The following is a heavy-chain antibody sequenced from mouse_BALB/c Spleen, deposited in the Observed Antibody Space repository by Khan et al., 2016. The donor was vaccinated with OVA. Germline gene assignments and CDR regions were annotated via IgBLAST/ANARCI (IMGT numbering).Heavy chain of an antibody. J-gene: IGHJ2*01. Sequence: EVQLVESGPDLVKPSQSLSLTCTVTGYSITSGYSWHCIRQSPGNKLEWMGYIYYSGNTNYNPSLKSRISITRDTSKNQFFLQLNSVTTEDTATYYCARDSYYFDYWGQGTTLTVSS. CDR1: GYSITSGYS. D-gene: IGHD2-12*01. V-gene: IGHV3-1*02. CDR3: ARDSYYFDY. CDR2: IYYSGNT.